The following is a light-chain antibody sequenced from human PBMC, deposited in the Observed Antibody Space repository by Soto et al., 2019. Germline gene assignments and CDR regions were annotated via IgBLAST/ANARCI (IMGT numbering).Light chain of an antibody. J-gene: IGLJ1*01. CDR3: SSYTSSSTLDV. CDR2: DVS. CDR1: SSDVGGYNY. Sequence: QSVLTQPASVSGSPVQSITISCTGTSSDVGGYNYVSWYQQHPGKAPKLMIYDVSNRPSGVSNRFSGSKSGNTASLTIPGLQAEDEADYYCSSYTSSSTLDVFGTGTKVTVL. V-gene: IGLV2-14*01.